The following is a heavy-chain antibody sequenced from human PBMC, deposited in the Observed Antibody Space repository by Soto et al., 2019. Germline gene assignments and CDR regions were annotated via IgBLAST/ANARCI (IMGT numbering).Heavy chain of an antibody. CDR1: AYSISSAYY. CDR2: IHHSGST. V-gene: IGHV4-38-2*01. Sequence: SETLSLTCAVSAYSISSAYYWGWIRQPPGEGLQWIGSIHHSGSTYYNPSLKSRVTISVDTSKNQFSLRLSSVTAADTAVYYCARVAGAKFDFWGQGILVTVSS. D-gene: IGHD6-19*01. J-gene: IGHJ4*02. CDR3: ARVAGAKFDF.